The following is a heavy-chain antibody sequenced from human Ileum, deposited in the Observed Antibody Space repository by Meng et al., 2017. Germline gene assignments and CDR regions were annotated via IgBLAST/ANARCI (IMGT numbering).Heavy chain of an antibody. V-gene: IGHV3-74*01. CDR3: VRDGPNYFDQ. CDR2: INSDGTGT. J-gene: IGHJ4*02. Sequence: VQLLESGGGLVQPGGCLKLSCAASGFTFSGYWMHWFRQGTGKSLVWLSHINSDGTGTSYAESVRGRFTISRDNAKNTLYLQMNSLTVEDTAVYYCVRDGPNYFDQWGQGTLVTVFS. CDR1: GFTFSGYW.